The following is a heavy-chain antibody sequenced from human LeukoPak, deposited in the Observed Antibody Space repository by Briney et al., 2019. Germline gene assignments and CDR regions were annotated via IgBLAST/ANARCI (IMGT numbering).Heavy chain of an antibody. CDR2: IKSKTDGGTT. Sequence: GGSLRLSCAASGFTFSSYWMSWVRQGPGKGLEWVGGIKSKTDGGTTDYATPLKGRFTISRDDSKNTLYLQMNSLKIEDTAVYYCTTHGSYYRHFDYWGQGTLVTVSS. D-gene: IGHD1-26*01. CDR3: TTHGSYYRHFDY. CDR1: GFTFSSYW. V-gene: IGHV3-15*01. J-gene: IGHJ4*02.